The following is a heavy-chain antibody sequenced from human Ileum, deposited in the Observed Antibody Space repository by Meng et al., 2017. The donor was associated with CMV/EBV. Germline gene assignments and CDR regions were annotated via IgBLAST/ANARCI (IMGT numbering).Heavy chain of an antibody. CDR1: GFTVSSNY. CDR3: ARGGRRFLDY. V-gene: IGHV3-66*02. D-gene: IGHD3-3*01. J-gene: IGHJ4*02. CDR2: IYSGGST. Sequence: GESLKISCAASGFTVSSNYMSWVRQAPGKGLEWVSVIYSGGSTYYADSVKGRFTISRDNSKNTLYLQMNSLRAEDTAVYYCARGGRRFLDYWGQGTLVTVSS.